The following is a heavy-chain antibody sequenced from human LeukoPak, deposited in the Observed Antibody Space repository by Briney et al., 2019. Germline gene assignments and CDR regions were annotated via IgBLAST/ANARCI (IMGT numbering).Heavy chain of an antibody. D-gene: IGHD5-12*01. CDR2: IYYSGST. CDR1: GGSISSYY. V-gene: IGHV4-59*08. CDR3: ARHRGYDKFDP. J-gene: IGHJ5*02. Sequence: SETLSLTCTVSGGSISSYYWSWIRQPPGKGLEWIGYIYYSGSTNYNPSLKSRVTISVDTSKNQFSLKLSSVTAADTAVYYCARHRGYDKFDPWGQGTLVTVSS.